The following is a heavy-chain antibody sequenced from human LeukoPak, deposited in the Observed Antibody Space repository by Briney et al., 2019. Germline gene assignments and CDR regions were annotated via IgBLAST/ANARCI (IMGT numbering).Heavy chain of an antibody. J-gene: IGHJ4*02. CDR1: GGSISSSSYY. D-gene: IGHD3-22*01. CDR2: IYYSGST. V-gene: IGHV4-39*01. CDR3: ARSDVITASFDY. Sequence: PSETLSLTCTVSGGSISSSSYYWGWIRQPPGKGLEWIGSIYYSGSTYYNPSLKSRVTISVDTSKNQFSPKLSSVTAADTAVYYCARSDVITASFDYWGQGTLVTVSS.